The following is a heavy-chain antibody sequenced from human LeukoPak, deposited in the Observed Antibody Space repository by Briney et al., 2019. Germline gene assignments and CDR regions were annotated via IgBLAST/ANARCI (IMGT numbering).Heavy chain of an antibody. CDR3: ARGNYYGYYFDY. Sequence: SETLSLTCTVSGGSISSGGYYWSWIRQHPGKGLEWIGYIYYSGSTYYNPSLKSRVTISVDTSKNQFSLKLSSVTAADTAVYYCARGNYYGYYFDYWSQGTLVAVSS. CDR2: IYYSGST. J-gene: IGHJ4*02. D-gene: IGHD1-26*01. CDR1: GGSISSGGYY. V-gene: IGHV4-31*03.